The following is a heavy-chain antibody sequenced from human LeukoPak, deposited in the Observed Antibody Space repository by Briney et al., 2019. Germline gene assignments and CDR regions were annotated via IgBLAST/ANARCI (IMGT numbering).Heavy chain of an antibody. D-gene: IGHD6-6*01. CDR2: IYYSGST. CDR1: SDSISSYY. V-gene: IGHV4-59*01. Sequence: SETLSLTCTVSSDSISSYYWSWIRQPPGKGLEWIGYIYYSGSTNYNPSLKSRVTISVDTSKNQFSLKLSSVTAADTAVYYCARGPFSSSSEAAFDYWGQGTLVTVSS. CDR3: ARGPFSSSSEAAFDY. J-gene: IGHJ4*02.